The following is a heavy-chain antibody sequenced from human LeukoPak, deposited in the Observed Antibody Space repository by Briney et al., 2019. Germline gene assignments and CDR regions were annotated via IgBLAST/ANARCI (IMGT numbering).Heavy chain of an antibody. CDR3: AKETSRRGAYYYVSSGYYLSDAFDI. CDR1: GFTFDAYA. D-gene: IGHD3-22*01. V-gene: IGHV3-43*02. Sequence: GGSLRLSCAASGFTFDAYAMHWVRQAPGKGLEWVSLISGDGGSTYYADSVKGRFTISRDNSKNSLYLQMNSLRTEDTDLYYCAKETSRRGAYYYVSSGYYLSDAFDIWGQGTMVTVSS. J-gene: IGHJ3*02. CDR2: ISGDGGST.